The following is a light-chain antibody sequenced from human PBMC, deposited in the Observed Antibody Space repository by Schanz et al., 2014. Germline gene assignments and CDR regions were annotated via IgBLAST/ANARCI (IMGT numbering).Light chain of an antibody. CDR1: SNDIGRYDF. CDR3: SSYAGSNNVYV. Sequence: QSVLTQPPSASGSLGQSVTISCTGTSNDIGRYDFVSWYQQHPGKAPKLMIYAVNKRPSGVPDRFSGSKSGNTASLTVSGLQAEDEADYYCSSYAGSNNVYVFGTGTKLTVL. J-gene: IGLJ1*01. V-gene: IGLV2-8*01. CDR2: AVN.